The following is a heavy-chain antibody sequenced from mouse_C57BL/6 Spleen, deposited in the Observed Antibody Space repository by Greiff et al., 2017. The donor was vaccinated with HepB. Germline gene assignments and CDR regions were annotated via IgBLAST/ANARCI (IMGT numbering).Heavy chain of an antibody. Sequence: EVQRVESGGGLVQPGGSLSLSCAASGFTFTDYYMSWVRQPPGKALEWLGFIRNKANGYTTEYSASVEGRFTISRDNAQSILYLQMNALRAEDSATYYCARYIGNWDRYVDVWGTGTTVTVSS. CDR1: GFTFTDYY. J-gene: IGHJ1*03. CDR3: ARYIGNWDRYVDV. CDR2: IRNKANGYTT. D-gene: IGHD4-1*01. V-gene: IGHV7-3*01.